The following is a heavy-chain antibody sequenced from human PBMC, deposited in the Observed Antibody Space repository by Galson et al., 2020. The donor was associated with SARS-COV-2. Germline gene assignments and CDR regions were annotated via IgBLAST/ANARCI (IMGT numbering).Heavy chain of an antibody. CDR1: GYSVSTTTY. D-gene: IGHD3-22*01. CDR2: VSPSGTT. CDR3: ARQGVNMIVLVTVPGWYFDL. V-gene: IGHV4-38-2*02. Sequence: SETLSLTCTVSGYSVSTTTYWGWVRQPPGRGLEWIGSVSPSGTTYYNPSLKSRVTISVDTSKNQFSLRLDSVTAADTALYYCARQGVNMIVLVTVPGWYFDLWGRGTLVTVSS. J-gene: IGHJ2*01.